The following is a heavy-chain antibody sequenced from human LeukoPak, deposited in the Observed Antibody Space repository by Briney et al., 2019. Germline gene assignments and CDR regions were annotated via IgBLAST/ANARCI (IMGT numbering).Heavy chain of an antibody. J-gene: IGHJ4*02. CDR3: ARGIGGTPRYCSGGGCYSTAY. CDR2: MNPNSGNT. V-gene: IGHV1-8*01. Sequence: GASVKVSCKASGYTFTSYDINWVRQATGQGLEWMGWMNPNSGNTGYAQKFQGRVTMTRNTSISTAYMELSSLRSEDTAVYYCARGIGGTPRYCSGGGCYSTAYWGQGTLVTVSS. CDR1: GYTFTSYD. D-gene: IGHD2-15*01.